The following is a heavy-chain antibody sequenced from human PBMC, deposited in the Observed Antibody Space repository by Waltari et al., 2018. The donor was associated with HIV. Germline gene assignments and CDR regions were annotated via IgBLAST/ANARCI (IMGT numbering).Heavy chain of an antibody. V-gene: IGHV1-46*01. CDR3: ARDGPHIVVMTVRTTDGFDI. CDR1: GYTFTSYY. CDR2: INPTTGTK. D-gene: IGHD2-21*02. Sequence: QVQLVQSGAEVREPGASVRLSCRASGYTFTSYYINWVRQAPGKGLEWMGKINPTTGTKNYGQNFQGRVTMTRDMSTSTVYMELRSLTSEDTAVYYCARDGPHIVVMTVRTTDGFDIWGQGTMVIVSS. J-gene: IGHJ3*02.